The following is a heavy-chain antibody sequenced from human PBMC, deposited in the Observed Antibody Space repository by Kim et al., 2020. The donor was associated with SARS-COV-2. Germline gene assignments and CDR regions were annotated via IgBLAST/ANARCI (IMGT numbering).Heavy chain of an antibody. J-gene: IGHJ6*02. CDR2: ISYDGSNK. D-gene: IGHD3-16*01. CDR3: AKRDWGYYYYPMDV. Sequence: GGSLRLSCAASGLTFSRSGMHWVHQAPGKGLEWVAVISYDGSNKYYADSVRGRFTISRDNSKNTLYLQMNSLRAEDTAVYYCAKRDWGYYYYPMDVWGQG. V-gene: IGHV3-30*18. CDR1: GLTFSRSG.